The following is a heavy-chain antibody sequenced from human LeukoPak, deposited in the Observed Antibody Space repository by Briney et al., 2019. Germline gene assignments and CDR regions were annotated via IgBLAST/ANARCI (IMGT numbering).Heavy chain of an antibody. Sequence: GGSLRLSCAASGFTFSTYSMNWVRQAPGKGLEWVSYISSTSTTIQYVDAVKGRFTISRDNAENSLYLQMNSLRAEDTAVYYCARLYSSSSGLRASDYWGQGTLVTVSS. V-gene: IGHV3-48*01. CDR1: GFTFSTYS. CDR2: ISSTSTTI. J-gene: IGHJ4*02. D-gene: IGHD6-6*01. CDR3: ARLYSSSSGLRASDY.